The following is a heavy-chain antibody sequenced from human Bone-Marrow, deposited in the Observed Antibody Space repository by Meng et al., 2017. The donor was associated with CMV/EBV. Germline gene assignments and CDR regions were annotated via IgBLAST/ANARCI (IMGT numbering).Heavy chain of an antibody. Sequence: GESLKISCAASGFTFSSYAMSWVRQAPGKGLEWVSAISGSGGSTYYADSVKGRFTISRDNSKNTPYLQMNSLRAEDTAVYYCARNSGYAYYYYYGMDVWGQGTTVTVSS. D-gene: IGHD5-12*01. J-gene: IGHJ6*02. V-gene: IGHV3-23*01. CDR3: ARNSGYAYYYYYGMDV. CDR1: GFTFSSYA. CDR2: ISGSGGST.